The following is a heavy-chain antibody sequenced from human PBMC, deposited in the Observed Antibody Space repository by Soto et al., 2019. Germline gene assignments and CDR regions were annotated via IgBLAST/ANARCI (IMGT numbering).Heavy chain of an antibody. CDR2: IYYSGST. D-gene: IGHD6-13*01. Sequence: SETLSLTCTVAGGSISSYYRSWIRPPPGKGLEWIGYIYYSGSTNYNPSLKSRVTISVDTSKNQFSLKLSSVTAADTAVYDGARGKQLGGYYGMDVWGQGTTVIVSS. CDR3: ARGKQLGGYYGMDV. J-gene: IGHJ6*02. V-gene: IGHV4-59*01. CDR1: GGSISSYY.